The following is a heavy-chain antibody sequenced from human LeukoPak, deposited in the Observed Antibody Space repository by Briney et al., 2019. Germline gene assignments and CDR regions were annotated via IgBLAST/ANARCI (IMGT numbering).Heavy chain of an antibody. V-gene: IGHV3-7*01. CDR3: TRDTGCPGGTCYSFYDY. CDR2: IKQDGTEK. Sequence: GGSLRLSCAASGFTFSNYWMTSVRQARGKGLEWVANIKQDGTEKYYVDSVKGRFTISRDNAENSLYLQMNSLRAEDTAVYYCTRDTGCPGGTCYSFYDYWGQGTLVTVSS. D-gene: IGHD2-15*01. J-gene: IGHJ4*02. CDR1: GFTFSNYW.